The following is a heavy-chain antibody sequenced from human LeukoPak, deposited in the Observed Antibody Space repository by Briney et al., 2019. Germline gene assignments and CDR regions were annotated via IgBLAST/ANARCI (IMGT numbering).Heavy chain of an antibody. V-gene: IGHV1-2*02. CDR1: GYTFTGYY. CDR3: ARDRGSWASENDAFDI. Sequence: ASVKVSCKASGYTFTGYYMHWVRQAPGQGLEWMGWINPNSGGTNYAQKFQGRVTMTRDTSISTAYMELSRLRSDDTAVYYCARDRGSWASENDAFDIWGQGTMVTVSS. D-gene: IGHD6-13*01. J-gene: IGHJ3*02. CDR2: INPNSGGT.